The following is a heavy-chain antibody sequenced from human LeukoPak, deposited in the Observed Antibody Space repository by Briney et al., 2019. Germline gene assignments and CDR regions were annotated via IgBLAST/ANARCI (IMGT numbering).Heavy chain of an antibody. Sequence: GGSLRLSCAASGFTFSSYAMSWVRQAPGKGLEWVSAISGSGGSTYYADSVKGWFTISRDNSKNTLYLQVNSLRAEDTAVYYCAKVRPDEDIVVVPAAIGDAFDIWGQGTMVTVSS. J-gene: IGHJ3*02. D-gene: IGHD2-2*02. CDR1: GFTFSSYA. V-gene: IGHV3-23*01. CDR3: AKVRPDEDIVVVPAAIGDAFDI. CDR2: ISGSGGST.